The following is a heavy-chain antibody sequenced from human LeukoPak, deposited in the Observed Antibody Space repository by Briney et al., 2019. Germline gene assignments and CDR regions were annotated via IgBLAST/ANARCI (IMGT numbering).Heavy chain of an antibody. V-gene: IGHV4-39*01. CDR3: ARLKLTGTRDDAFDI. CDR1: GGSISSSSYY. D-gene: IGHD1-7*01. CDR2: FYYSGST. J-gene: IGHJ3*02. Sequence: PSETLSLTCTVSGGSISSSSYYWGWIRQPPGKGLEWIGSFYYSGSTYYNPSLKSRVTISVDTSKNQFSLKLSSVTAADTAVYYCARLKLTGTRDDAFDIWGQGTMVTVSS.